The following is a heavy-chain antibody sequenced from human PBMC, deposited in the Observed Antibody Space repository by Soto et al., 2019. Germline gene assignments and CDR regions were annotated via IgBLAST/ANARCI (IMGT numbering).Heavy chain of an antibody. J-gene: IGHJ4*02. D-gene: IGHD3-22*01. CDR3: ARDQGGSSRYYLYYFDY. CDR1: GGTFSSYA. V-gene: IGHV1-69*13. CDR2: IIPIFGTA. Sequence: ASVKVSCKASGGTFSSYAISWVRQAPGQGLEWMGGIIPIFGTANYAQKFQGRVTITADESTSTDYMELSSLRSEDTAVYYCARDQGGSSRYYLYYFDYWGQGTLVTVSS.